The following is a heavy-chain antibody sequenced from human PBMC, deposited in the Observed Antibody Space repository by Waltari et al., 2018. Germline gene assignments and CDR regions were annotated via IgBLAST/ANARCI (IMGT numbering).Heavy chain of an antibody. V-gene: IGHV1-46*01. CDR1: GYTFTSYY. CDR3: ASENQLVRAFDI. J-gene: IGHJ3*02. CDR2: INPSGGST. Sequence: QVQLVQSGAEVKKPGASVKVSCKASGYTFTSYYMHWVRQAPGQGLEWMGIINPSGGSTSYAQKFQGRGTMTRDTSTSTVYMELSSLRSEDTAVYYCASENQLVRAFDIWGQGTMVTVSS. D-gene: IGHD6-13*01.